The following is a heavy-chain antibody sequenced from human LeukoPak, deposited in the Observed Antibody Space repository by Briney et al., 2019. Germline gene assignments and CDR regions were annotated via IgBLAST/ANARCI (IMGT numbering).Heavy chain of an antibody. Sequence: GESLKISCKGSGYSFTSYWIGWVRQLPGKGLEWMGFIYPGDSDTRYSPSFQGQVTFSADKSISTAYLQWNSLKASDTAMYYCARGGGYNYGTFDYWGQGTLVTVSS. J-gene: IGHJ4*02. D-gene: IGHD5-18*01. CDR1: GYSFTSYW. CDR2: IYPGDSDT. CDR3: ARGGGYNYGTFDY. V-gene: IGHV5-51*01.